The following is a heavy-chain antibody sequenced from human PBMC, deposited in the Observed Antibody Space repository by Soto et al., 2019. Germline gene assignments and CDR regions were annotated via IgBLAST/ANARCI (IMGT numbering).Heavy chain of an antibody. Sequence: QVHLVESGGGLVKPGGSLRLSCTVSGFAFMHNYLTWIRQAPGKGLEWLSYISTSGSPAYYAASVKGRFTISTDNAKKSLYLQMASLRAEDTGVYYCATGGVYYEAWCQGTLVTVSS. J-gene: IGHJ5*02. CDR1: GFAFMHNY. V-gene: IGHV3-11*01. D-gene: IGHD1-26*01. CDR3: ATGGVYYEA. CDR2: ISTSGSPA.